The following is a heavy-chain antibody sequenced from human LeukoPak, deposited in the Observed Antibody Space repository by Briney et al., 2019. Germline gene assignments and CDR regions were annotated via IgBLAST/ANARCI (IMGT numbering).Heavy chain of an antibody. V-gene: IGHV1-2*02. Sequence: GALVKVSCKASGYTFTGYYIHWVRQAPGQGLEWMGWINPNSGGTNYAQKFQGRVTMTRDTSISTAYMELSRLRSDDTAVYYCARDLVAVPAAIHYYYYMDVWGKGTTVTVSS. CDR2: INPNSGGT. J-gene: IGHJ6*03. CDR1: GYTFTGYY. CDR3: ARDLVAVPAAIHYYYYMDV. D-gene: IGHD2-2*01.